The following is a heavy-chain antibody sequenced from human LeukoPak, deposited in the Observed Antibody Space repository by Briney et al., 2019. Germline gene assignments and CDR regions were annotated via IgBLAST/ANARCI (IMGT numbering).Heavy chain of an antibody. CDR2: IYYSGNT. D-gene: IGHD6-13*01. V-gene: IGHV4-39*07. CDR3: ARVRIAAAGTGSFQYYYGMDV. CDR1: GGSIRSNNSY. Sequence: SETLSLTCSVSGGSIRSNNSYWGWIRQSPGKGLEWIGSIYYSGNTYNNPSLMSRGTISVDTSKNQFSLKLSSVTAADTAVYYCARVRIAAAGTGSFQYYYGMDVWGQGTTVTVSS. J-gene: IGHJ6*02.